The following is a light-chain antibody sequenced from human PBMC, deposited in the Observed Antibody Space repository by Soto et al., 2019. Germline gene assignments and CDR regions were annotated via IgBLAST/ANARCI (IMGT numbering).Light chain of an antibody. CDR3: QQFHTYPRT. Sequence: DMQLTQSPPFLSASVGDRVTITCPASQDISSSLAWYQQKPGKAPKLLIFAASTLQSGVPSRFSGSGSGTEFTLTISSLQPEDFDTYYCQQFHTYPRTFGQGTKVESK. V-gene: IGKV1-9*01. J-gene: IGKJ1*01. CDR1: QDISSS. CDR2: AAS.